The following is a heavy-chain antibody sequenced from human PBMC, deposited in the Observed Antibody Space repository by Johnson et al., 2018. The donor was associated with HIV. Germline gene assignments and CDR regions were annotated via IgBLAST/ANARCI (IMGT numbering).Heavy chain of an antibody. D-gene: IGHD3-10*01. CDR1: GFTFSDYY. J-gene: IGHJ3*02. Sequence: VQLVESGGGLVKPGGSLRLSCAASGFTFSDYYMSWIRQAPGKGLEWVSYISSSGSTIYYGDSVKGQFTISRDNSKNTLYLQMKNLTAEDTAIYFCAKDSGNYGDNVFDIWGQGTTVTVSS. V-gene: IGHV3-11*01. CDR3: AKDSGNYGDNVFDI. CDR2: ISSSGSTI.